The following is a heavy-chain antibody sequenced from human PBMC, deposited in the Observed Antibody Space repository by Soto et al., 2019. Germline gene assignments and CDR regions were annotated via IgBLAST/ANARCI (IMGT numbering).Heavy chain of an antibody. J-gene: IGHJ6*02. CDR1: GYTFTSYY. D-gene: IGHD6-6*01. V-gene: IGHV1-46*01. CDR3: ARDSIAARAVYGMDV. Sequence: ASVKVACKASGYTFTSYYMHWVRQAPGQGLEWTGIINPSGGSTSYAQKFQGRVTMTRDTSTSTVYRELSSLRSEDTAVYYCARDSIAARAVYGMDVWGQGTTVTVSS. CDR2: INPSGGST.